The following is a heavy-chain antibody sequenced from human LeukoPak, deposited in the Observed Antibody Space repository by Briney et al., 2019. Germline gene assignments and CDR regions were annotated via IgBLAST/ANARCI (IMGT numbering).Heavy chain of an antibody. CDR3: XXXXXXXXSTSCSGNWFDP. Sequence: GESLRLSCAASGFTFSSYSMTWVRQAPGKGLEWVSSISSSSSYKYYADSVKGRFTISRDNAKNSLYLQMNSLRAEDTPVYYXXXXXXXXXSTSCSGNWFDPWGQGTLVTVSS. J-gene: IGHJ5*02. CDR2: ISSSSSYK. CDR1: GFTFSSYS. V-gene: IGHV3-21*01. D-gene: IGHD2-2*01.